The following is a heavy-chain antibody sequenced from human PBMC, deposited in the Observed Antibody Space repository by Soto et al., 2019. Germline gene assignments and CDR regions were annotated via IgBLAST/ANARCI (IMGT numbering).Heavy chain of an antibody. Sequence: SETLSLTCTVSGGSISSSSYYWGWIRQPPGKGLEWIGSIYYSGSTYYNPSLKSRVTISVDTSKNQFSLKLSSVTAADTAVYYCARDSAGYCIDYWGQGTLVTVSS. V-gene: IGHV4-39*02. D-gene: IGHD2-15*01. J-gene: IGHJ4*02. CDR1: GGSISSSSYY. CDR2: IYYSGST. CDR3: ARDSAGYCIDY.